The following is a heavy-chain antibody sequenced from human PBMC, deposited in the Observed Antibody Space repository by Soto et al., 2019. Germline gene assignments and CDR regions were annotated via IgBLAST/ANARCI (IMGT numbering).Heavy chain of an antibody. V-gene: IGHV3-74*01. J-gene: IGHJ6*02. CDR3: ARASGYDYYYYYGMDV. CDR2: INSDGSST. D-gene: IGHD5-12*01. Sequence: GGSLRLSCAAPGFTFSSYWMHWVRQAPGKGLVWVSRINSDGSSTSYADSVKGRFTISRDNAKNTLYLQMNSLRAEDTAVYYCARASGYDYYYYYGMDVWGQGTTVTVSS. CDR1: GFTFSSYW.